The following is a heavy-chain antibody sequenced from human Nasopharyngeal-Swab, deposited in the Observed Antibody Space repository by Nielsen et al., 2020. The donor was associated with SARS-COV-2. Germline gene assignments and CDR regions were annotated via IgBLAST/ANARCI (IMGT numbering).Heavy chain of an antibody. CDR1: GFTLSDYS. D-gene: IGHD5-24*01. CDR2: ISSSSSYI. V-gene: IGHV3-21*01. J-gene: IGHJ3*02. CDR3: VRTDGYTLNNAFDI. Sequence: GGSLRLSCAASGFTLSDYSMNWVRQAPGKGLEWVSSISSSSSYIYYADSVKGRFTISRDNAKNSLYLQMNSLRAEDTAVYYCVRTDGYTLNNAFDIWGQGTMVTVSS.